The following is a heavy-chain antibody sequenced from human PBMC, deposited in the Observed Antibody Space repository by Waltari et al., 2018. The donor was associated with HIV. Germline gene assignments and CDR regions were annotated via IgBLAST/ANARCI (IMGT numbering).Heavy chain of an antibody. CDR2: IWYDGSNK. Sequence: QVQLVESGGGVVQPGRSLRLSCAASGFTFSSYGLHWVRQAPGKGLEWVAVIWYDGSNKYYADSVKGRFTISRDNSKNTLYLQMNSLRAEDTAVYYCARGSMTSIFDIWGQGTMVTVSS. J-gene: IGHJ3*02. D-gene: IGHD3-22*01. CDR1: GFTFSSYG. CDR3: ARGSMTSIFDI. V-gene: IGHV3-33*01.